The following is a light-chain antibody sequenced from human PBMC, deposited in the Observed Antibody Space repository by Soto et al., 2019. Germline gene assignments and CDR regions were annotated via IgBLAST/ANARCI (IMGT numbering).Light chain of an antibody. CDR3: CSYAGSYTFVV. V-gene: IGLV2-11*01. CDR2: DVS. J-gene: IGLJ2*01. Sequence: QSVLTQPRSVSGSPGQSVTISCTGTSSDVGAYKYVSWYQRHPGKAPKLMIYDVSKRPSGVPDRFSGSKSGNTASLTISGLQAEDEADYYCCSYAGSYTFVVFGGGTKLTVL. CDR1: SSDVGAYKY.